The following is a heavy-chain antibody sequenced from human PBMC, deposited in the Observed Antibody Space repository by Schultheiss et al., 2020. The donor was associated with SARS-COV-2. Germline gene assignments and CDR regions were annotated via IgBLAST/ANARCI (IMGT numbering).Heavy chain of an antibody. CDR2: IYYSGST. CDR3: ARGGLGSSGYYYDRRTAAWAY. V-gene: IGHV4-59*12. J-gene: IGHJ4*02. D-gene: IGHD3-22*01. CDR1: GGSFSGYY. Sequence: SQTLSLTCAVYGGSFSGYYWSWIRQPPGKGLEWIGYIYYSGSTNYNPSLKSRVTISVDTSKNQFSLKLSSVTAADTAVYYCARGGLGSSGYYYDRRTAAWAYWGQGTLVTVSS.